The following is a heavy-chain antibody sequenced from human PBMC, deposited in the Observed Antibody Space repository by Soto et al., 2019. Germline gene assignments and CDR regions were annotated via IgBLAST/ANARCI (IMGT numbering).Heavy chain of an antibody. CDR1: GGTFNTYA. D-gene: IGHD3-10*01. Sequence: QMQLVQSGAEVKERGSSVKISCKTSGGTFNTYALTWVRQAPGQGLEWIGGIIPIFGIKNVAQRFQGRVTITADESLTTAYMEMTSPRSDDTAVSYCAKEAGDHWGQGTLVTVSS. CDR3: AKEAGDH. CDR2: IIPIFGIK. J-gene: IGHJ4*02. V-gene: IGHV1-69*01.